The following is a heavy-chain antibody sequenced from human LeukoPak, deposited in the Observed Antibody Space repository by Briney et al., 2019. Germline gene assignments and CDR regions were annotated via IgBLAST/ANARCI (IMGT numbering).Heavy chain of an antibody. CDR2: IYSDGAT. D-gene: IGHD6-19*01. CDR3: ARDRGSSGRADL. V-gene: IGHV4-4*07. Sequence: SETLSLTCTISVGSISNYHWSWLRQPAGKGLEWIGRIYSDGATNFNPSLKSRVSMSVDTSKNQISLKLSSVTAADTAVYYCARDRGSSGRADLWAQGTLVTVSS. J-gene: IGHJ5*02. CDR1: VGSISNYH.